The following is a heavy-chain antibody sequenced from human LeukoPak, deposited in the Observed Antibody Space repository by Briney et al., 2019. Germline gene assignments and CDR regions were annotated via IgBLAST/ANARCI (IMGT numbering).Heavy chain of an antibody. CDR2: INHSGST. CDR3: ARGLRTLFDYYDSSGYYRPGYAFDI. D-gene: IGHD3-22*01. Sequence: SETLSLTCAVYGGSFSGYYWSWIRQPPGKGLEWIGEINHSGSTNYNPPLKSRVTISVDTSKNQFSLRLSSVTAADTAVYYCARGLRTLFDYYDSSGYYRPGYAFDIWGQGTMVTVSS. J-gene: IGHJ3*02. V-gene: IGHV4-34*01. CDR1: GGSFSGYY.